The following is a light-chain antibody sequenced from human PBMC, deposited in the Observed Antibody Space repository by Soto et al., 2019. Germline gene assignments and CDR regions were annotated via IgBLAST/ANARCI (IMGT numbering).Light chain of an antibody. CDR2: GNS. J-gene: IGLJ1*01. CDR3: QSYDSSMSGFV. V-gene: IGLV1-40*01. CDR1: ISNIGAGYD. Sequence: QSVLTQPPSVSWAPGHRFTISFTGSISNIGAGYDVHWYQQLPGTAPKLIIYGNSNRPSGVPDRFSGSKSGTSASLEITGLKAEDEADYYCQSYDSSMSGFVFGTGTKVTVL.